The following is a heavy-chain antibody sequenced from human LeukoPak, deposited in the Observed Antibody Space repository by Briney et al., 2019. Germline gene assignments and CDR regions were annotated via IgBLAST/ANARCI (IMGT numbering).Heavy chain of an antibody. J-gene: IGHJ6*02. CDR2: IWYDGNNK. CDR3: ARDEWIAARAGYYYGMDV. V-gene: IGHV3-30*02. D-gene: IGHD6-6*01. Sequence: GGSLRLSCVASGLNFSNYGMHWVRQAPGKGLEWVAIIWYDGNNKYYADSVKGRFTISRDNSRNTLYLQMNSLRAEDTAVYYCARDEWIAARAGYYYGMDVWGQGTTVTVSS. CDR1: GLNFSNYG.